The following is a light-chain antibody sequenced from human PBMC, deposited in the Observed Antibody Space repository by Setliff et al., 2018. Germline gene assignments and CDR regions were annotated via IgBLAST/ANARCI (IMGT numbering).Light chain of an antibody. CDR3: TSYAGSNNYV. J-gene: IGLJ1*01. V-gene: IGLV2-8*01. CDR2: EVT. Sequence: QSALTQPPSASGSPGQSVTISCTGTSSDVGGYKYVSWFQQHPGKAPKLMIYEVTKRPSGVPDRFSGSKSDNTASLTVSVLQAEDEADYYCTSYAGSNNYVFGTGTKVTVL. CDR1: SSDVGGYKY.